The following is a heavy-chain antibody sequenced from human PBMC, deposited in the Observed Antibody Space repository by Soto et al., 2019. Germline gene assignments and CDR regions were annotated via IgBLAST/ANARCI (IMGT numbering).Heavy chain of an antibody. CDR2: IWYDGSNK. D-gene: IGHD2-2*01. Sequence: GGSLRLSCAASGFTFGSYGMHWVGQGPGKGLEWVAVIWYDGSNKYYADSVKGRFTISRDNSENTLYLQMNSLRAEDTAVYYCARDIVVVPAADDYYYYYGMDVWGQGTTVTVSS. CDR3: ARDIVVVPAADDYYYYYGMDV. J-gene: IGHJ6*02. CDR1: GFTFGSYG. V-gene: IGHV3-33*01.